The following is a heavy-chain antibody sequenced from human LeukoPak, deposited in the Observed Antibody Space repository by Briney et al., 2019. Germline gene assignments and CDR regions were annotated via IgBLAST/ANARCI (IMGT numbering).Heavy chain of an antibody. CDR3: ANGAFRLYYIDV. Sequence: GGSLRLSCAASGFTLGTYWMHWVRQAPGKGLVWVSRINTDGSSTNYADSVKGRFTISRDNAKNTVYLQMNSLRAEDTAVYYCANGAFRLYYIDVWGKGTTVTVSS. D-gene: IGHD3-16*01. V-gene: IGHV3-74*01. J-gene: IGHJ6*03. CDR1: GFTLGTYW. CDR2: INTDGSST.